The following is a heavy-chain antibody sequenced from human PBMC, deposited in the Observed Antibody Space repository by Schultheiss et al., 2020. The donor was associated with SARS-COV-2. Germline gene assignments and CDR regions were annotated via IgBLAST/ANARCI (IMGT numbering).Heavy chain of an antibody. D-gene: IGHD1-14*01. CDR3: ARGTGSHYYYYGVDV. CDR2: INHSGST. Sequence: SETPLTCAVYGGSFSGYYWSWIRQPPGKGLEWIGEINHSGSTNYNPSLKSRLTISLDTSKNQFSLKLSSVTAADTAVYYCARGTGSHYYYYGVDVWGQGTTVTVSS. CDR1: GGSFSGYY. V-gene: IGHV4-34*01. J-gene: IGHJ6*02.